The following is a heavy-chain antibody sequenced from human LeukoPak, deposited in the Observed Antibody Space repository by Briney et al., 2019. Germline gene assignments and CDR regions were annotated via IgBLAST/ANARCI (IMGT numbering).Heavy chain of an antibody. CDR3: AGLGVMVLVYQFEY. CDR2: ISSSGTA. J-gene: IGHJ4*02. V-gene: IGHV4-39*07. Sequence: SETLSLTCAVSGCSNTSTKYFWGWIRQPPGKELELIGIISSSGTADYNPSLKSRVTISTDTSKNQFSLKLTSVTAADTAVYYCAGLGVMVLVYQFEYWGRGTPVTVSS. CDR1: GCSNTSTKYF. D-gene: IGHD2-8*01.